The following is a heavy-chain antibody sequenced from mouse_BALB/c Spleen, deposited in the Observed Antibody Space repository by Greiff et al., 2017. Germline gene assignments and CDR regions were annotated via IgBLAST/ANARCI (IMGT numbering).Heavy chain of an antibody. V-gene: IGHV3-2*02. CDR1: GYSITSDYA. Sequence: EVQLQESGPGLVKPSQSLSLTCTVTGYSITSDYAWNWIRQFPGNKLEWMGYISYSGSTSYNPSLKSRISITRDTSKNQFFLQLNSVTTEDTATYYCARNYGNFYYYAMDYWGQGTSVTVSS. CDR2: ISYSGST. D-gene: IGHD2-1*01. CDR3: ARNYGNFYYYAMDY. J-gene: IGHJ4*01.